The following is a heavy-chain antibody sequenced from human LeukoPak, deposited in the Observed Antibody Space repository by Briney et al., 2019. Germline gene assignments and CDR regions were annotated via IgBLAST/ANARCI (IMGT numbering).Heavy chain of an antibody. Sequence: GGSLQISYETAGYFFTTYWIGWVRQLAGGGLEWGGAIFPDDSDTIYSPSFQGQVTISADKSVRTAYLQWSSLKASDTAIYYCARQRRASGTVNWFDPWGQGTLVTVSS. CDR2: IFPDDSDT. CDR1: GYFFTTYW. D-gene: IGHD3-10*01. CDR3: ARQRRASGTVNWFDP. V-gene: IGHV5-51*01. J-gene: IGHJ5*02.